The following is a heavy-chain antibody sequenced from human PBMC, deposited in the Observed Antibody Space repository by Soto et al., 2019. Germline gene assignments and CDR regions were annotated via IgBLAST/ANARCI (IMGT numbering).Heavy chain of an antibody. V-gene: IGHV4-34*01. CDR1: SGSFSGYY. CDR3: VSWTYYYGSGSYNGWFDP. J-gene: IGHJ5*02. D-gene: IGHD3-10*01. CDR2: INHSGST. Sequence: GRLSLTCAVYSGSFSGYYWSWIRQPPGKGLEWIGEINHSGSTNYNPSLKSRVTISVATSKNQFSLKLSSVTAADTAVYYCVSWTYYYGSGSYNGWFDPWGQGTLVTVSS.